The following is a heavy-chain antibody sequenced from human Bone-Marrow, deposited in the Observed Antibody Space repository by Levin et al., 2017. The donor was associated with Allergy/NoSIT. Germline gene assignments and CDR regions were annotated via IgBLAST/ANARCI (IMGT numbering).Heavy chain of an antibody. J-gene: IGHJ4*02. V-gene: IGHV3-7*02. CDR3: GVMDRRAPFDY. CDR1: GFTFSIYW. D-gene: IGHD3-10*01. Sequence: SGGSLRLSCAASGFTFSIYWMSWVRQVPGKGLEWVANIKVDGSDKYYVDSVKGRFTISRDNAKNLLYLQIHSPRAEDTAIYYCGVMDRRAPFDYWGQGTRVTVSS. CDR2: IKVDGSDK.